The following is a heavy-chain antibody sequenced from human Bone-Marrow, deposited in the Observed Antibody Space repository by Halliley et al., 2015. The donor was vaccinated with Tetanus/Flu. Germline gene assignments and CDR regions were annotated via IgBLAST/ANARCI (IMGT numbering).Heavy chain of an antibody. V-gene: IGHV4-59*08. J-gene: IGHJ4*02. CDR3: ASRVAVAGGSFDS. CDR2: ISHSGSP. D-gene: IGHD6-19*01. Sequence: LGWIGSISHSGSPWYSPPLRSRVTISLDTSKSQFSLKLASVSAADTAIYYCASRVAVAGGSFDSWGQGTLATVSS.